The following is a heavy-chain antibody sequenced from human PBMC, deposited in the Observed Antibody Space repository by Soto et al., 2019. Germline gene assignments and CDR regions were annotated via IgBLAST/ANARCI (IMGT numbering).Heavy chain of an antibody. CDR2: INPNSGGT. Sequence: QVPLVQSGAEVKKPGASVKVSCKASGYTFTGYYMHWVRQAPGQGLEWMGWINPNSGGTNYAQKFQGWVTMTRDTSISTAYMELSRLRSDDTAVYYCARSPYATVTNSFDYWGQGTLVTVSS. CDR1: GYTFTGYY. CDR3: ARSPYATVTNSFDY. V-gene: IGHV1-2*04. D-gene: IGHD4-17*01. J-gene: IGHJ4*02.